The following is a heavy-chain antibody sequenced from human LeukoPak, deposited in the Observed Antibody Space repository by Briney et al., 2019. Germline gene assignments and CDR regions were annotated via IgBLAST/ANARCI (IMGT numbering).Heavy chain of an antibody. CDR1: GGSISNYY. V-gene: IGHV4-59*01. J-gene: IGHJ1*01. Sequence: NPSETLSLTCTVSGGSISNYYWSWIRQPPGKGLEWIGYIYHSGSTNYNPSLKSRVTISVDTSKNQFSLKLSSVTAADTAVYYCARGAVARAEYFQHWGQGTLVTVSS. CDR2: IYHSGST. D-gene: IGHD6-19*01. CDR3: ARGAVARAEYFQH.